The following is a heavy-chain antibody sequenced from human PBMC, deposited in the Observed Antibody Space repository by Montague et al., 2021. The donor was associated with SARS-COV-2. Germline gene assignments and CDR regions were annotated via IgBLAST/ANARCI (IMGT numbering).Heavy chain of an antibody. CDR2: KYSSGST. D-gene: IGHD6-19*01. V-gene: IGHV4-59*01. Sequence: SETLSLTCTVSGGSISSYYWSWSRQQPGKRLEWFGEKYSSGSTNYNTPLKRRVTISTDTSKNQFSLKLTSVTAADTAVYYCARHTRGWHPFDFWGQGTLVTVSS. J-gene: IGHJ4*02. CDR3: ARHTRGWHPFDF. CDR1: GGSISSYY.